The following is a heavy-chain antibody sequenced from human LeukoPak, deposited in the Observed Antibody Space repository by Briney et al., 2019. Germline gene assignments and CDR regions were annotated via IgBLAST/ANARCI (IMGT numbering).Heavy chain of an antibody. J-gene: IGHJ4*02. V-gene: IGHV4-61*02. Sequence: SETLSLTCTVSGGSISSGSYYWSWIRQPAGKGLEWIGRIYTSGSTHYNPSLKSRVTISVDTSKNQFSLKLSSVTAADTAVYYCARTGYSSSYYKFRFDYWGQGTLVTVSS. CDR3: ARTGYSSSYYKFRFDY. CDR2: IYTSGST. D-gene: IGHD6-13*01. CDR1: GGSISSGSYY.